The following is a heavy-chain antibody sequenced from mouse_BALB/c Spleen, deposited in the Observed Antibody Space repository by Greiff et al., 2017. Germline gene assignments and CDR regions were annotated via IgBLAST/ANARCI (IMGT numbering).Heavy chain of an antibody. CDR2: ISSGSSTI. CDR3: AGLNWYFDV. V-gene: IGHV5-17*02. Sequence: DVHLVESGGGLVQPGGSRKLSCAASGFTFSSFGMHWVRQAPEKGLEWVAYISSGSSTIYYADTVKGRFTISRDNPKNTLFLQMTSLRSEDTAMYYCAGLNWYFDVWGAGTTVTVSS. J-gene: IGHJ1*01. CDR1: GFTFSSFG.